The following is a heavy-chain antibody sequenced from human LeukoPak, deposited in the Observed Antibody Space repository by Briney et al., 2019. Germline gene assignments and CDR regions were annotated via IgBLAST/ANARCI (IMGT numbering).Heavy chain of an antibody. J-gene: IGHJ4*02. D-gene: IGHD1-26*01. V-gene: IGHV4-38-2*02. CDR3: VKSGGYGLIDY. CDR2: IYHSGST. Sequence: SETLSLTCTVSGYSISSGYYWGWIRQPPGKGLEWIRSIYHSGSTYYNASLQSRVTISIDTSKNQFSLRLNSVTAADTAMYYCVKSGGYGLIDYWGQGTLVTVSS. CDR1: GYSISSGYY.